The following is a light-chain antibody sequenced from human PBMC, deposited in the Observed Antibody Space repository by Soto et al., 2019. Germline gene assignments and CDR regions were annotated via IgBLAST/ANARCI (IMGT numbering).Light chain of an antibody. Sequence: EIVVTQSPVTLSLSPGERATLSCRASQSVRSNLAWYQQKPGQAPRLLIYGASTRATGIPARFSGSGSGTQFTLTISSLQSEDFAVYYCQQYNNWPPAWTFGQGTKVDI. V-gene: IGKV3-15*01. J-gene: IGKJ1*01. CDR3: QQYNNWPPAWT. CDR1: QSVRSN. CDR2: GAS.